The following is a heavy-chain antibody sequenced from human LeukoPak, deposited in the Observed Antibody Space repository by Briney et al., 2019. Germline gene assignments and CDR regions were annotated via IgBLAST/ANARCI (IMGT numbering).Heavy chain of an antibody. J-gene: IGHJ3*01. V-gene: IGHV1-2*02. CDR1: GYSFNFYY. Sequence: ASLKVSCKGSGYSFNFYYMHWVRQAPGQGLQWMGCIHPNSGDTVYAQKFQGRVTMTRDISITTANMELTSLTSDDSAVYYCVTSGGLPSNSLSVWGHGTLLTVSS. D-gene: IGHD2-15*01. CDR3: VTSGGLPSNSLSV. CDR2: IHPNSGDT.